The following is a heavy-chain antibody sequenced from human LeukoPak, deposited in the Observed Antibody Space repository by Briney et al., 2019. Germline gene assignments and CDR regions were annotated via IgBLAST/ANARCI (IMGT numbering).Heavy chain of an antibody. V-gene: IGHV3-23*01. D-gene: IGHD2-21*01. CDR1: GFTFSSYA. CDR3: VRDHIYAFDI. Sequence: GGSLRLSCTASGFTFSSYAMNWVRQAPGKGLEWVSGIGAGGTFTYYADSVKGRFTISRDNAKNSLYLQMNSLRDEDTALYYCVRDHIYAFDIWGQGTMVTVSS. J-gene: IGHJ3*02. CDR2: IGAGGTFT.